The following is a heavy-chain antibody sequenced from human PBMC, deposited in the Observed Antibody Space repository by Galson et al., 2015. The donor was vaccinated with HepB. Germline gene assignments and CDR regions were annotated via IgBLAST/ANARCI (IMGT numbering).Heavy chain of an antibody. CDR1: GYTFTSYG. CDR3: AKSCTGTSCHESNWFDR. V-gene: IGHV1-18*04. Sequence: SVKVSCKASGYTFTSYGISWVRQAPGQGLEYMGWISGYKGNTYYVQNLQGRVTMTTDTSTSTAYMELRGLRSDDTAVYYCAKSCTGTSCHESNWFDRWAQGTLVACAS. D-gene: IGHD2-2*01. CDR2: ISGYKGNT. J-gene: IGHJ5*02.